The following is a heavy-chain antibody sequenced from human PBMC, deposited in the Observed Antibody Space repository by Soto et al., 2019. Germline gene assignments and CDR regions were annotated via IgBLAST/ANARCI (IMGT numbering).Heavy chain of an antibody. D-gene: IGHD3-3*01. CDR2: IVPNVGTV. J-gene: IGHJ4*02. V-gene: IGHV1-69*06. CDR1: GGTLSSFINYP. Sequence: SVKVSCKASGGTLSSFINYPINWVRQAPGQGLEWMGGIVPNVGTVNYAQKFQGRVTITADKSTGTAYMEVSSLRSEDTALYYCARRDTSGFLRYFDNWGQGTLVTVPQ. CDR3: ARRDTSGFLRYFDN.